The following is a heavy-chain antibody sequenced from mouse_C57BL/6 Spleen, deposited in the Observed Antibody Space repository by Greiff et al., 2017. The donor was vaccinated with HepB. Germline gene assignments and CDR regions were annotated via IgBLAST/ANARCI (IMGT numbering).Heavy chain of an antibody. Sequence: LQESGAELMKPGASVKLSCKATGYTFTGYWIEWVKQRPGHGLEWIGEILPGSGSTNSNEKFKGKATFTADTYSNTAYMQLSSLTTEDSAIYYCASITTVVAPFDYWGQGTTLTVSS. CDR2: ILPGSGST. J-gene: IGHJ2*01. CDR1: GYTFTGYW. D-gene: IGHD1-1*01. CDR3: ASITTVVAPFDY. V-gene: IGHV1-9*01.